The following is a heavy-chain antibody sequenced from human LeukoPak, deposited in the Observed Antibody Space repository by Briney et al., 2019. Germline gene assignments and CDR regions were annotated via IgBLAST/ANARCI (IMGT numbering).Heavy chain of an antibody. J-gene: IGHJ4*02. D-gene: IGHD3-9*01. CDR1: GFTFSNAW. CDR2: IKSKTDGGTI. V-gene: IGHV3-15*01. Sequence: GGSLRLSCAASGFTFSNAWMSWVRQAPGKGLAWVGRIKSKTDGGTIDYAAPVKGRFTISRDDSKNTLYLQMNSLKTEDTAVYYCTTETGDYDILTQLKTFDYWGQGTLVTVSS. CDR3: TTETGDYDILTQLKTFDY.